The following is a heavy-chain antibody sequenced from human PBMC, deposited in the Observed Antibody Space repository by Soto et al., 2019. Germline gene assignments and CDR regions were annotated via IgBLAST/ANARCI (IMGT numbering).Heavy chain of an antibody. CDR1: GYSFTSYW. J-gene: IGHJ6*02. V-gene: IGHV5-51*01. CDR2: IHPGDSDT. CDR3: ARLTAAGKSYYYYCGMDV. D-gene: IGHD6-13*01. Sequence: GESLKISCKGSGYSFTSYWIGWVRQMPGKGLEWMGIIHPGDSDTRYSPSFQGQVTISADKSISTAYLQWSSLKASDTAMYYCARLTAAGKSYYYYCGMDVWGQGTTVTVSS.